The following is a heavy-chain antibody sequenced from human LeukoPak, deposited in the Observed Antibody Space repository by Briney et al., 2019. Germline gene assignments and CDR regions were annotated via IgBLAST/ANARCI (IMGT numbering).Heavy chain of an antibody. CDR1: GGSFSGYY. CDR2: INHSGST. D-gene: IGHD4-11*01. V-gene: IGHV4-34*01. CDR3: ARGRTTETTFYYYYHAMDV. Sequence: SETLSLTCAVYGGSFSGYYWSWIRQPPGKGLEWIGEINHSGSTNYNPSLKSRVTISVDTSKNQFSLKLSSVTVADTAVYYCARGRTTETTFYYYYHAMDVWGQGTTVTVSS. J-gene: IGHJ6*02.